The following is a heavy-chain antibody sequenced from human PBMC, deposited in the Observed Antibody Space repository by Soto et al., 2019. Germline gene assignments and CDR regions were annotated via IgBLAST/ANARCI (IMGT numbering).Heavy chain of an antibody. Sequence: ASVKVSCKASGYTFTSYGISWVRQAPGQGLEWMGWISAYNGNTNYAQKLQGRVTMTTDTSTSTAYMELRSPRSDDTAVYYCARVSRTGTFLDGMDVWGQGTTVTVSS. V-gene: IGHV1-18*04. J-gene: IGHJ6*02. CDR1: GYTFTSYG. CDR2: ISAYNGNT. CDR3: ARVSRTGTFLDGMDV. D-gene: IGHD1-7*01.